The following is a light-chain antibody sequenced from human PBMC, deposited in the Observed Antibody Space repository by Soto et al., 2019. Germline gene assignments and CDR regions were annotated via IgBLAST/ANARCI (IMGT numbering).Light chain of an antibody. CDR2: AAS. CDR1: QDISDW. V-gene: IGKV1D-16*01. J-gene: IGKJ4*01. CDR3: QPYNTCPLT. Sequence: DIQMTQSPSSLSASVGDRVTITCRASQDISDWLAWYQQKPAKAPKSLIYAASLLQTGGPSRFSGSGSGTDFTLTISSLQPEDAATYYCQPYNTCPLTFGGGTKVEIK.